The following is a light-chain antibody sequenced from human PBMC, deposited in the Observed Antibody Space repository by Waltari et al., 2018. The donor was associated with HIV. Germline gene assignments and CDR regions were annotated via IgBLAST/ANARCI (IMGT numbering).Light chain of an antibody. V-gene: IGKV3-15*01. J-gene: IGKJ4*01. CDR2: DAS. CDR3: QQYGDSPPAT. Sequence: EIVMTQSPATLSVSPGERATLSCRASQRVRNNVAWYQPKPGQSPRLLIYDASIRATGIPARFSGSGSGTEFTLTVSSLQSEDFAVYYCQQYGDSPPATFGGGTKVEIK. CDR1: QRVRNN.